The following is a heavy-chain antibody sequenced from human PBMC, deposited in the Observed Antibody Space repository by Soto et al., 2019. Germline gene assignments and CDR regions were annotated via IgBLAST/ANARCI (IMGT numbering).Heavy chain of an antibody. CDR2: IHYSGRT. D-gene: IGHD1-26*01. CDR3: VRVGVGIGNHFDS. Sequence: PSETLSLTCSVSNGAISGFYCTLIRQPPGKILEWIGYIHYSGRTDYNPSLTSRATMSVDTSKNQFSLNLKSITAADTAVYYCVRVGVGIGNHFDSWGRGTLVTVSA. CDR1: NGAISGFY. J-gene: IGHJ4*02. V-gene: IGHV4-59*12.